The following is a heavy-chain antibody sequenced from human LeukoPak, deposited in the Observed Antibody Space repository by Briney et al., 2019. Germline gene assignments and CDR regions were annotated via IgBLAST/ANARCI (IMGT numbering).Heavy chain of an antibody. CDR3: ARGVVGASKGVDY. V-gene: IGHV4-59*12. Sequence: SETLSLTCTVSGGSISSYFWNWLRQPPGKGLEWIGYIYYTGSTNYNPSLKSRVTISLDTSTNQFSLKLSSVTAADTAVYYCARGVVGASKGVDYWGQGTLVTVSS. D-gene: IGHD1-26*01. J-gene: IGHJ4*02. CDR2: IYYTGST. CDR1: GGSISSYF.